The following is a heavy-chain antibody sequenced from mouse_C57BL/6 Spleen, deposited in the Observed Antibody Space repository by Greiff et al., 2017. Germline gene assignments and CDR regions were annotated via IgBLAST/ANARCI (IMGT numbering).Heavy chain of an antibody. CDR2: ISYDGSN. CDR1: GYSITSGYY. CDR3: ARKTTVVERDYFDY. Sequence: EVKLVESGPGLVKPSQSLSLTCSVTGYSITSGYYWNWIRQFPGNKLEWMGYISYDGSNNYNPSLKNRISITRDTSKNQFFLKLNSVTTEDTATYYCARKTTVVERDYFDYWGQGTTLTVSS. J-gene: IGHJ2*01. D-gene: IGHD1-1*01. V-gene: IGHV3-6*01.